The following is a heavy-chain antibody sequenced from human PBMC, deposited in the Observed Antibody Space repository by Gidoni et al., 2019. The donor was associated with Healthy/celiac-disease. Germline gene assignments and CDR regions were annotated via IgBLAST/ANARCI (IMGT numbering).Heavy chain of an antibody. V-gene: IGHV1-18*01. J-gene: IGHJ3*02. D-gene: IGHD6-19*01. CDR3: ARGKTRYSSGSRDAFDI. Sequence: QVQLVQSGAEVKKPGASVKVSCKASGYTFTSYGISWVRQAPGQGLEWMGWASAYNGNTNYAQKLQGRVTMTTDTSTSTAYMELRSLRSDDTAVYYCARGKTRYSSGSRDAFDIWGQGTMVTVSS. CDR1: GYTFTSYG. CDR2: ASAYNGNT.